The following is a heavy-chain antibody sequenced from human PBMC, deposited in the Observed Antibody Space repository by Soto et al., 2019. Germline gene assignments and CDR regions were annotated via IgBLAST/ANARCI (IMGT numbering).Heavy chain of an antibody. D-gene: IGHD1-1*01. CDR1: GLTFSDYG. CDR3: AKERGRNRNFAMDV. J-gene: IGHJ6*02. Sequence: GGSLRLSCVVSGLTFSDYGFHWVRQAPGKGLDWVAAISYDGSFVYYADPVRGRFTISRDNSRNTLDLQMNTLRHEDTAVYYCAKERGRNRNFAMDVWGQGTSVTVSS. CDR2: ISYDGSFV. V-gene: IGHV3-30*18.